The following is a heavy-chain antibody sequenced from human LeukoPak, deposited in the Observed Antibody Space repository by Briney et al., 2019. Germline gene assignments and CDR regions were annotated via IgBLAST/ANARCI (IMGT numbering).Heavy chain of an antibody. V-gene: IGHV3-23*01. J-gene: IGHJ5*02. CDR2: ISGSGGST. CDR1: GFTFSSYA. D-gene: IGHD3-22*01. Sequence: GGSLRLSCAASGFTFSSYAMSWVRQAPGKGLEWVSAISGSGGSTYYADSVKGRFTISRDNSKNTLYLQMNSLRAEDTAVYYCAKGGSSGYYLENWVDPWGQGTLVTVSS. CDR3: AKGGSSGYYLENWVDP.